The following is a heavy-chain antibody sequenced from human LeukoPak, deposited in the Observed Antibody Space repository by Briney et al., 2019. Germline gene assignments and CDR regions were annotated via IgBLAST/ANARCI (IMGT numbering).Heavy chain of an antibody. CDR1: GFTFSNAW. Sequence: GGSLRLSCVASGFTFSNAWMSWVRQAPGKGLEWVGRIKSKTDGGTTDYAAPVKGRFTISRDDSKNTLYLQMNSLKTEDTAVYYCTTMSLTWLIVVVTAIQFDYWGQGTLVTVSS. V-gene: IGHV3-15*01. CDR3: TTMSLTWLIVVVTAIQFDY. D-gene: IGHD2-21*02. J-gene: IGHJ4*02. CDR2: IKSKTDGGTT.